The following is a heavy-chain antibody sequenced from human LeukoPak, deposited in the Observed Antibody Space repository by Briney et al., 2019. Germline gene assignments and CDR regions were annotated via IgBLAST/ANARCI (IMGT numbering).Heavy chain of an antibody. CDR3: APRGIEVPGPFDY. D-gene: IGHD6-19*01. J-gene: IGHJ4*02. Sequence: PGGSLRLSCAASGFTFSNYGMHWVRQAPGKGLEWVSFIQYNGGSKYYADSVKGRFTISRDDSKNTLYLQMNSLGAEDTAVYYCAPRGIEVPGPFDYWGQGTLVTVSS. CDR1: GFTFSNYG. V-gene: IGHV3-30*02. CDR2: IQYNGGSK.